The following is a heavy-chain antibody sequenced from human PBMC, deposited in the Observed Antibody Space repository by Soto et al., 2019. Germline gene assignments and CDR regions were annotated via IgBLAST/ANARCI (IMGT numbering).Heavy chain of an antibody. CDR1: GGSISSGDYY. Sequence: TLSLTCTVSGGSISSGDYYWSWIRQPPGKGLEWIGYIYYSGSTYYNPSLKSRVTISVDTSKNQFSLKLSSVTAADTAVYYCARVYYYGSGELGMDFDYWGQGTLVTVSS. J-gene: IGHJ4*02. D-gene: IGHD3-10*01. CDR2: IYYSGST. V-gene: IGHV4-30-4*01. CDR3: ARVYYYGSGELGMDFDY.